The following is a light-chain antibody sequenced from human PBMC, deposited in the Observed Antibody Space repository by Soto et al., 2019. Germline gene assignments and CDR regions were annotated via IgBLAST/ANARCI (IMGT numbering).Light chain of an antibody. J-gene: IGKJ1*01. Sequence: EIVLTQSPATLSLSPGERATLSCRASQSVSRYLAWFQQKPGQAPRLFIYDASNRATGIPARFSGSGSGTDFTLTISSLEPEDFAAYYCQQRRSWPWTFGQGTKVDIK. V-gene: IGKV3-11*01. CDR1: QSVSRY. CDR2: DAS. CDR3: QQRRSWPWT.